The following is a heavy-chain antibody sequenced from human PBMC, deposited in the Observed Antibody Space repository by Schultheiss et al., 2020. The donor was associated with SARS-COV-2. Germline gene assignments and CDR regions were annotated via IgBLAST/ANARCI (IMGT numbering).Heavy chain of an antibody. J-gene: IGHJ4*02. V-gene: IGHV4-59*01. CDR1: GGSISSYY. D-gene: IGHD3-22*01. Sequence: SETLSLTCTVSGGSISSYYWSWIRQPPGKGLEWIGYIYYSGSTNYNPSLKSRVTISVDTSKNQFSLKLSSVTAADTAVYYCARSRRGDYYYDSSGYYSWGQVTLVTVSS. CDR2: IYYSGST. CDR3: ARSRRGDYYYDSSGYYS.